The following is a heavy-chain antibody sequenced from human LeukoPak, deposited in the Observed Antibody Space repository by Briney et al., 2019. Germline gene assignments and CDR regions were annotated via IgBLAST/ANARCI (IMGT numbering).Heavy chain of an antibody. V-gene: IGHV1-2*02. CDR3: AGPWDQVGFDP. J-gene: IGHJ5*02. Sequence: ASVKVSCKASGYTFTGYYLHWVRQAPGQGLEWMGWIYPKTGGTSYAQKFQGRVTMTRDTSISTAYMELIGLRSDDAAVYYCAGPWDQVGFDPWGQGTLVSVSS. CDR2: IYPKTGGT. CDR1: GYTFTGYY. D-gene: IGHD1-26*01.